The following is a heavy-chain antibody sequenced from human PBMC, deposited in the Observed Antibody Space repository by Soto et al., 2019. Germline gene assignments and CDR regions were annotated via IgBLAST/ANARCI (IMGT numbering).Heavy chain of an antibody. D-gene: IGHD2-15*01. J-gene: IGHJ2*01. CDR1: GGSISSYY. CDR2: IYYSGST. Sequence: QVQLQESGPGLVKPSETLSLTCTVSGGSISSYYWSWIRQPPGKGLEWIGYIYYSGSTNYNPSLKSRVTISVDTSKNQFSLKLSSVTAADTAVYYCARGHGCSGGSCYSIWYFDLWGRGTLVTVSS. V-gene: IGHV4-59*01. CDR3: ARGHGCSGGSCYSIWYFDL.